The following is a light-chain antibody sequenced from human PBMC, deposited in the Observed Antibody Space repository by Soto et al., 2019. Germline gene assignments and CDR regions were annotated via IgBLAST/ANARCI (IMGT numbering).Light chain of an antibody. J-gene: IGLJ2*01. Sequence: QSVLTQPPSASGSPGQSVTISCTGTSSDVGGYNYVSWYQQHPGKAPKFMICEVSKRPSGVPDRFSGSKSGNTASLTVSGLQADDEADYYCSSYAGSNNPVIFGGGTKLTVL. CDR3: SSYAGSNNPVI. V-gene: IGLV2-8*01. CDR1: SSDVGGYNY. CDR2: EVS.